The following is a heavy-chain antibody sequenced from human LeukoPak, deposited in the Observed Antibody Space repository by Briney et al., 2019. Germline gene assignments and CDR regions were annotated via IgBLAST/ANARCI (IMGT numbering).Heavy chain of an antibody. CDR2: IDHRGDT. Sequence: TPSETLSLTRAVYAGSVSRYYWGWIRQSPGKGLEWIAEIDHRGDTNYNPSVKSRVTISVDTSKNQFSLKVRSLSAADTAVYYCARGATISETGYFDFWGQGTLVTVSS. J-gene: IGHJ4*03. D-gene: IGHD5-24*01. CDR3: ARGATISETGYFDF. V-gene: IGHV4-34*01. CDR1: AGSVSRYY.